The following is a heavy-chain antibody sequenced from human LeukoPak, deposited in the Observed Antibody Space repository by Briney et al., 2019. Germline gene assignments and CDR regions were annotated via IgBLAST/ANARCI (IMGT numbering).Heavy chain of an antibody. CDR3: ARGVGAEYSSSWYPFDY. CDR1: GDSVSSNSAA. V-gene: IGHV6-1*01. D-gene: IGHD6-13*01. CDR2: TYYRSKWYN. Sequence: SQTLSLTCAISGDSVSSNSAAWNWVRQSPSRGLEWLGRTYYRSKWYNDYAVSVKSRITINPDTSKNQFSLQLNSVTPEDTAVYYRARGVGAEYSSSWYPFDYWGQGTLVTVSS. J-gene: IGHJ4*02.